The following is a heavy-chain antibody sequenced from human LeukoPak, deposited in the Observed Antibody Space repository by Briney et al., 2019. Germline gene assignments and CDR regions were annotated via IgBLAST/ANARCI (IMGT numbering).Heavy chain of an antibody. CDR3: ARHFGEYSSGPSVDY. Sequence: GESLKISCKGSGYSFTSYWIGWVRQMHGKGLEWMGIIYPGDSDTRYSPSFQGQVTISADKSISTAYLQWSSLKASDTAMYYCARHFGEYSSGPSVDYWGQGTLVTVSS. CDR2: IYPGDSDT. D-gene: IGHD6-19*01. J-gene: IGHJ4*02. V-gene: IGHV5-51*01. CDR1: GYSFTSYW.